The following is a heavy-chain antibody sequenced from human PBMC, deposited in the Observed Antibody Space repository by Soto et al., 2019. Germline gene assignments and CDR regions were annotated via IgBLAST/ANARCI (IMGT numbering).Heavy chain of an antibody. CDR1: GYSFTSYW. D-gene: IGHD6-13*01. CDR3: ARLGIAEAVTPSP. V-gene: IGHV5-10-1*01. Sequence: GECRKISCKGSGYSFTSYWISWVRQMPGKGLEWMGRIDPSDSYTNYSPSFQGHVTISADKSISTAYLQWSSLKASDTAMYYCARLGIAEAVTPSPWGHGTLVTVSS. J-gene: IGHJ5*02. CDR2: IDPSDSYT.